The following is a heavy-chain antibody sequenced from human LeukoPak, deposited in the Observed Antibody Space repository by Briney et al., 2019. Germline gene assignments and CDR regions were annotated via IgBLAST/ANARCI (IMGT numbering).Heavy chain of an antibody. V-gene: IGHV3-23*01. CDR1: GFTFNSYS. J-gene: IGHJ6*02. Sequence: GGSLRLSCAASGFTFNSYSMSWVRPAPGQGLHWVSVISGSGDGTFYADSVKGRFTVSRDNSKNTLYLQMNSLRAEDTAVYYCAKAEIEVTGYYYYGMDVWGQGTTVTVSS. CDR2: ISGSGDGT. D-gene: IGHD6-19*01. CDR3: AKAEIEVTGYYYYGMDV.